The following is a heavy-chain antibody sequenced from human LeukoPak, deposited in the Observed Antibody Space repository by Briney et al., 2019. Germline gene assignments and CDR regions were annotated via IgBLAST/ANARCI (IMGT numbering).Heavy chain of an antibody. J-gene: IGHJ4*02. V-gene: IGHV4-59*08. CDR1: GGSHRNYY. CDR3: ARHARAYSSSWFFDY. D-gene: IGHD6-13*01. Sequence: KPSETLVLPRTVLGGSHRNYYWRWIPQPPRKGLGGVGYISYSGSTNYNPSLKSRVTISVDTSKNQFSLKLSSVTAADTAVYYCARHARAYSSSWFFDYWGQGTLVTVSS. CDR2: ISYSGST.